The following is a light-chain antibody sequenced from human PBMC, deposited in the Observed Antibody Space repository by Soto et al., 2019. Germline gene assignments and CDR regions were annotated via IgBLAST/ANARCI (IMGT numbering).Light chain of an antibody. CDR2: ETS. J-gene: IGKJ2*01. Sequence: IQMTQSPSSLSASVGDRVTITCRASQSLSSRLTWYQQKPGEAPKLLIYETSSLHSGVPSRFSGSGSYTDFTLTINSLQPEEFATYYCQQSFSPPYTFGQGTKLEIK. CDR3: QQSFSPPYT. CDR1: QSLSSR. V-gene: IGKV1-39*01.